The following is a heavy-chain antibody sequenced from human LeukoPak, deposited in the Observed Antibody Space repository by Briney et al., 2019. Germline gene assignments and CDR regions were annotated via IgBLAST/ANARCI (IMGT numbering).Heavy chain of an antibody. D-gene: IGHD3-22*01. CDR2: ISYRGRT. CDR3: ARAAYDSSGYQTPNFDY. V-gene: IGHV4-59*01. CDR1: GGSISSYY. Sequence: SETLSLTCTVSGGSISSYYWNWMRQPPAKGLEWMVYISYRGRTDYNPSLKSRVTILVDKSTNKFSLKLRSVTAADTAVYYCARAAYDSSGYQTPNFDYWGLGTLVTVSS. J-gene: IGHJ4*02.